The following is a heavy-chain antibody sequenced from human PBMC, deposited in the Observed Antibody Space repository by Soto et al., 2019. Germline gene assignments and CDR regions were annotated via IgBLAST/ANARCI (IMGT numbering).Heavy chain of an antibody. CDR2: IYHSGST. D-gene: IGHD6-6*01. CDR1: GGSISSGGYS. J-gene: IGHJ4*02. V-gene: IGHV4-30-2*01. Sequence: NPSETLSLTCAVSGGSISSGGYSWSWIRQPPGKGLEWIGYIYHSGSTYYNPSLKSRVTISVDRSKNQFSLKLSSVTAADTAVYYCAGLSFSSSSFVDYWGQGTLVTVSS. CDR3: AGLSFSSSSFVDY.